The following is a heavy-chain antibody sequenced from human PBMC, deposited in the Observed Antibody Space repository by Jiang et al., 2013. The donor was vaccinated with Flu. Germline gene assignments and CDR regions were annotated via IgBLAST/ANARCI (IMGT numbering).Heavy chain of an antibody. D-gene: IGHD1-1*01. V-gene: IGHV4-30-4*08. CDR1: GGVITSGDYY. CDR2: IYDSGST. J-gene: IGHJ5*01. CDR3: ARVSLTGNNVRGWLDS. Sequence: GPGLVKPSQTLSLTCTVSGGVITSGDYYWSWIRQLPGEGLEWIGYIYDSGSTYYNPSLNSRVTISVDMSRNQFSLKLSSVTAADTAVYYCARVSLTGNNVRGWLDSVGPGNPGHRRL.